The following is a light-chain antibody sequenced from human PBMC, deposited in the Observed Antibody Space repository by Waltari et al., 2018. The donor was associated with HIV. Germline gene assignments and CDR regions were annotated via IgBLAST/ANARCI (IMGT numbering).Light chain of an antibody. J-gene: IGLJ3*02. CDR1: SSTIGSGYD. CDR3: QSYDSSLSGWV. Sequence: QSVLTQPPSVSGAPGQRVSISCSGGSSTIGSGYDLHWYQQFPGRAPKVLIYANTNRPSGVPDRFSGSKSGYSASLVITGLQAEDDADYYCQSYDSSLSGWVFGGGTKLTVL. V-gene: IGLV1-40*01. CDR2: ANT.